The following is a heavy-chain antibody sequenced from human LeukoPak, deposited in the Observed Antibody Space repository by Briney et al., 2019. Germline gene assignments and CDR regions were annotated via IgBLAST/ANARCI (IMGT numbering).Heavy chain of an antibody. Sequence: TLSLTCTVSGGSISSYYWSWIRQPPGKGLEWLALIYWDDDKRYSPSLKNRLTITKDTSKYQVVLTMTNMDPVDTATYYCTHGPYVRSWYPHHGGQGTLVTVSS. J-gene: IGHJ1*01. CDR1: GGSISSYYW. CDR2: IYWDDDK. D-gene: IGHD6-13*01. CDR3: THGPYVRSWYPHH. V-gene: IGHV2-5*08.